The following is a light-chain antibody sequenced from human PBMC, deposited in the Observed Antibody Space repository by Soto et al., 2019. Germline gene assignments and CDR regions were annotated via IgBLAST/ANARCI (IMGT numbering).Light chain of an antibody. Sequence: QSVLTQPASVSGSPGQSITISCTGTSSDVGGSNYVSWYQQHSGKAPKLIIFDVSHRPSGFSNRFSGSKSGNTASLTISGLQPEDEAVYYFSSYASSNYVVGTGTKVTVL. J-gene: IGLJ1*01. CDR2: DVS. CDR3: SSYASSNYV. V-gene: IGLV2-14*03. CDR1: SSDVGGSNY.